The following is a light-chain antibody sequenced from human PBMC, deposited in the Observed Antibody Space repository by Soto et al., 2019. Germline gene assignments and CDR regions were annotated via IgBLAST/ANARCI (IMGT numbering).Light chain of an antibody. CDR1: QSVSRN. CDR3: QQYNNWPLT. J-gene: IGKJ4*01. V-gene: IGKV3-15*01. CDR2: GAS. Sequence: EIVMTQSPATLSVSPGERATLSCRASQSVSRNLAWYQQKPGQAPRLLIYGASTRATGIPARFSGSRSGTVFTLTNSSLQSEDFAVYCCQQYNNWPLTFGGGTKVEIK.